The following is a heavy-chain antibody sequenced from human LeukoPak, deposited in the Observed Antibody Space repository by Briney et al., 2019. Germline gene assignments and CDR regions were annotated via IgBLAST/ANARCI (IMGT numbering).Heavy chain of an antibody. V-gene: IGHV4-4*07. Sequence: SETLSLTCTVSGGSISRYYWNWIRQPAGKGLEWIGRIYTSGSTNYNPSLKSRVTMSVDTSKNQFSLKLSSVTAADTAVYYCAREGGITIFGVVTRGPFDYWGQGTLATVSS. J-gene: IGHJ4*02. D-gene: IGHD3-3*01. CDR1: GGSISRYY. CDR2: IYTSGST. CDR3: AREGGITIFGVVTRGPFDY.